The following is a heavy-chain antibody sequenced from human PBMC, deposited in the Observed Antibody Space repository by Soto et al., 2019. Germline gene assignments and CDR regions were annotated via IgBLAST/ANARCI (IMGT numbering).Heavy chain of an antibody. CDR3: ATIILTTSPLDF. CDR1: GLSFGHYA. V-gene: IGHV3-23*04. CDR2: IPISGGNA. Sequence: EVQLVESGGGLAQSGGSLRLSCAASGLSFGHYALTWIRQAPGKGLEWLSGIPISGGNAWYADSVKDRFIISSDSAKHVFHLQMNSLRAEDPAVYFCATIILTTSPLDFWGQGTVVTVSP. J-gene: IGHJ4*02. D-gene: IGHD4-17*01.